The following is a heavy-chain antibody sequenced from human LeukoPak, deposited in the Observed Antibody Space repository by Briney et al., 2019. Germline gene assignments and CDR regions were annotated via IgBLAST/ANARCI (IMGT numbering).Heavy chain of an antibody. CDR3: ARDRGMYSYGYYYYYYMDV. CDR1: GFTFSDYY. D-gene: IGHD5-18*01. Sequence: GGSLRLSCAASGFTFSDYYMSWIRQAPGKGLEWVSYISSSGSTIYYADSVKGRFAISRDNAKNSLYLQMNSLRAEDMAVYYCARDRGMYSYGYYYYYYMDVWGKGTTVTVSS. CDR2: ISSSGSTI. J-gene: IGHJ6*03. V-gene: IGHV3-11*01.